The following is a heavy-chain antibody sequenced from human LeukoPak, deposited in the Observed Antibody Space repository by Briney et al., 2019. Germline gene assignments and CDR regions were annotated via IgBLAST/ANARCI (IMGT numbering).Heavy chain of an antibody. D-gene: IGHD4-11*01. J-gene: IGHJ6*04. V-gene: IGHV1-69*13. CDR3: ARDPITVTTGGRYYYYGMDV. Sequence: SVKVSCKASGGTFSRYATSWVRQAPGQGLEWMGGIIPIFGTANYAQKFQGRVTITADESTSTAYMELSSLRSEDTAVYYCARDPITVTTGGRYYYYGMDVWGKGATVTVSS. CDR2: IIPIFGTA. CDR1: GGTFSRYA.